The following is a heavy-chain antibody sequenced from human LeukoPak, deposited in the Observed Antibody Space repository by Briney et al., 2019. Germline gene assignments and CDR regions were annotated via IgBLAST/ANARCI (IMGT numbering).Heavy chain of an antibody. V-gene: IGHV3-15*01. D-gene: IGHD3-10*01. CDR3: TTVTSGSGTYHKYYFDY. J-gene: IGHJ4*02. CDR1: GFTFNNAW. Sequence: GGSLRLSCAASGFTFNNAWMSWVREAPGKGLEWVGRIKSKTDGGTTDYAAPVKGRFTISRDDSKNTLNLQMNSLKTEDTAVYYCTTVTSGSGTYHKYYFDYWGQGTLVTASS. CDR2: IKSKTDGGTT.